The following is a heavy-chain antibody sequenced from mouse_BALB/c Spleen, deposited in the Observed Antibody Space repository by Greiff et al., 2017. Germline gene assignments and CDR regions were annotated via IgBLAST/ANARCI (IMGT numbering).Heavy chain of an antibody. J-gene: IGHJ4*01. CDR1: GFSLTSYG. V-gene: IGHV2-9*02. D-gene: IGHD1-2*01. CDR2: IWAGGST. Sequence: QVQLKKESGPGLVAPSQSLSITCTVSGFSLTSYGVHWVRQPPGKGLEWLGVIWAGGSTNYNSALMSRLSISKDNSKSQVFLKMNSLQTDDTAMYYCARVLLRLRAMDYWGQGTSVTVSS. CDR3: ARVLLRLRAMDY.